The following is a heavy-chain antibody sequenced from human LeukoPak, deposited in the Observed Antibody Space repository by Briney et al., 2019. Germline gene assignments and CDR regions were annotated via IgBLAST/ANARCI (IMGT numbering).Heavy chain of an antibody. J-gene: IGHJ4*02. D-gene: IGHD5-18*01. V-gene: IGHV3-7*01. CDR1: GFTFSSYW. CDR3: ARDRWGYSYGGD. Sequence: PGGSLRLSCAASGFTFSSYWMSWVRQAPGKGLEWVANIKQDGSGKFYVDSVKGRFTVSRDNAKNSVYLQMNSPRDEDTAVYYCARDRWGYSYGGDWGQGTLVTVSS. CDR2: IKQDGSGK.